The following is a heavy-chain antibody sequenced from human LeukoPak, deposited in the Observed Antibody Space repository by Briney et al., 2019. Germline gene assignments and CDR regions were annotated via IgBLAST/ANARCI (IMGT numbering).Heavy chain of an antibody. Sequence: GGSLRLSCAASGFTLSSYWMHWVRQAPGKGLVWVSRIKSDGSTTNYADSVKGRFTISRDNAKNTLYLQMNSLRAEDTAVYYCARELAVGGTWFDHWGQGTLVTVSS. CDR1: GFTLSSYW. V-gene: IGHV3-74*01. CDR3: ARELAVGGTWFDH. J-gene: IGHJ5*02. D-gene: IGHD6-19*01. CDR2: IKSDGSTT.